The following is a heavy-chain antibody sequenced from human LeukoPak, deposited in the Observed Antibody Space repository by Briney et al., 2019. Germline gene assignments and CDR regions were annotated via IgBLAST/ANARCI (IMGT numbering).Heavy chain of an antibody. CDR3: ARTHTYRSDY. J-gene: IGHJ4*02. V-gene: IGHV5-51*01. D-gene: IGHD2-21*01. CDR1: GYSFTNYW. CDR2: IHPGDSDI. Sequence: GESLKISCKGSGYSFTNYWIAWVRQMPGKGLEWMGIIHPGDSDIRYSPSFQGQVTISADNSISTAYLQWSSLKASDTAMYYCARTHTYRSDYWGQGTLVTVSS.